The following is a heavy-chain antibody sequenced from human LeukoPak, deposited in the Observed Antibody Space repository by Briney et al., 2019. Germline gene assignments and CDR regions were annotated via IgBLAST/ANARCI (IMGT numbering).Heavy chain of an antibody. CDR1: GFTFSSYA. CDR3: ARGGLVMPFDY. V-gene: IGHV3-30*04. J-gene: IGHJ4*02. D-gene: IGHD3/OR15-3a*01. Sequence: GGSLRLSCAASGFTFSSYAMHWVRQAPGKGLEWVAVISYDGSNKYYADSVKGRFTISRDNSKNTLYLQMNSLRAEDTAVYYCARGGLVMPFDYWGQGTLVTVSS. CDR2: ISYDGSNK.